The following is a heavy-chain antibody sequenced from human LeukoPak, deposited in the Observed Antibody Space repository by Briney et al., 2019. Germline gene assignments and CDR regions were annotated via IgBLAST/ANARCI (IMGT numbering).Heavy chain of an antibody. CDR3: ARRTSGHCSSTTCLFDY. J-gene: IGHJ4*02. V-gene: IGHV5-51*01. D-gene: IGHD2-2*03. Sequence: GESLKISCKGSGYRFTNYWIGWVRQMPGKGLEWMGIIYPSDSDTRYSPSFQGQVTISTDKSISTAYLQWSSLKASDTAMYYCARRTSGHCSSTTCLFDYWGQGTLVTVSS. CDR2: IYPSDSDT. CDR1: GYRFTNYW.